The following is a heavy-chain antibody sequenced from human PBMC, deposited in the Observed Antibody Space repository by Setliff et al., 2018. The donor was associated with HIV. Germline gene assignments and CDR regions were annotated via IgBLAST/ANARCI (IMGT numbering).Heavy chain of an antibody. J-gene: IGHJ6*03. Sequence: ASVKVSCKASGYTFTGYYMHWVRQAPGQGLEWMGWINPNSGGTNYAQKFQGRVTMTRDTSISTAYTELSRLTYDDTAVYYCARDRETTLIPGYYYYMDVWGKGTTVTVSS. V-gene: IGHV1-2*02. CDR2: INPNSGGT. CDR1: GYTFTGYY. D-gene: IGHD4-4*01. CDR3: ARDRETTLIPGYYYYMDV.